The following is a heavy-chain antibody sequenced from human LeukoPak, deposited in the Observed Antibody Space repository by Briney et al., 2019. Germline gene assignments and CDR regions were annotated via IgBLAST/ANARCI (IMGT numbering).Heavy chain of an antibody. J-gene: IGHJ4*02. CDR1: GGSISSYY. CDR2: IYTSGST. V-gene: IGHV4-4*07. D-gene: IGHD3-22*01. CDR3: ARDWYYYDSSGYSLVY. Sequence: SETLSLTCTVSGGSISSYYWSWIRQPAGKGLEWIGRIYTSGSTNYNPSLKSRVTMSVDTSKNQFSLKLSSVTAADTAAYYCARDWYYYDSSGYSLVYWGQGTLVTVSS.